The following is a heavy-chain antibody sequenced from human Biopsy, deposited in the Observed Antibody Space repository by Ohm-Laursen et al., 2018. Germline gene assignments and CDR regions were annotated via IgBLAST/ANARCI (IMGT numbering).Heavy chain of an antibody. CDR1: GDSFTSYA. Sequence: GASVKVSCKASGDSFTSYAIGWVRQAPGQGLEWMGGIIPIFGTANYAQKFQGRVTITADESTSTAYMELSSLRSDDTAVYYCARDALGGGSYRFFYWGQGSLVTVSS. CDR2: IIPIFGTA. D-gene: IGHD1-26*01. CDR3: ARDALGGGSYRFFY. V-gene: IGHV1-69*13. J-gene: IGHJ4*02.